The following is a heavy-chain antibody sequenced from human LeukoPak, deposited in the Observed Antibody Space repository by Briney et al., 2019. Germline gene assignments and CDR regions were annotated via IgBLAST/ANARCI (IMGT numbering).Heavy chain of an antibody. V-gene: IGHV4-59*01. CDR2: IYYSGST. Sequence: PSETLSLTCTVSGGSISSYYWSWIRQPPGKGLEWIGYIYYSGSTNYNPSLKSRVTISVDTSKNQFSLKLSSVTAADTAVYYCARKDGDYYFDYWGLGTLVTVSS. CDR3: ARKDGDYYFDY. D-gene: IGHD4-17*01. J-gene: IGHJ4*02. CDR1: GGSISSYY.